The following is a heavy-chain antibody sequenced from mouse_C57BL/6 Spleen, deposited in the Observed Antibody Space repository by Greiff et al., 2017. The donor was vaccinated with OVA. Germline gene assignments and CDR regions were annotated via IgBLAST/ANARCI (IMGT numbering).Heavy chain of an antibody. CDR2: IYWDDDK. J-gene: IGHJ1*03. CDR1: GFSLSTSGMG. Sequence: QVTLKVCGPGILQSSQTLSLTCSFSGFSLSTSGMGVSWIRQPSGKGLEWLAHIYWDDDKRYNPSLKSRLTISKDTSRNQVFLKITSVDTADTGTYYCARKIYDYWYFDVWGTGTTVTVSS. CDR3: ARKIYDYWYFDV. D-gene: IGHD2-3*01. V-gene: IGHV8-12*01.